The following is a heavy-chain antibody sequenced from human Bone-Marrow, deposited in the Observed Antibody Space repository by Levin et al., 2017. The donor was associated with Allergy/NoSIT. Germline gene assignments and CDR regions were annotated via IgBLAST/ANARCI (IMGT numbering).Heavy chain of an antibody. D-gene: IGHD3-10*01. V-gene: IGHV3-23*01. Sequence: HSGGSLRLSCAASGFTFSSYAMSWVRQAPGKGLEWVSAISGSGGSTYYADSVKGRFTISRDNSKNTLYLQMNSLRAEDTAVYYCAKDMGGTYYYGSGSKPNYYYDGMDVWGQGTTVTVSS. CDR2: ISGSGGST. CDR3: AKDMGGTYYYGSGSKPNYYYDGMDV. CDR1: GFTFSSYA. J-gene: IGHJ6*02.